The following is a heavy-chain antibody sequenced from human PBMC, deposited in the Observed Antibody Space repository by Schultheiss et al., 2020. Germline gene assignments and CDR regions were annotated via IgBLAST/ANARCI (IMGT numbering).Heavy chain of an antibody. J-gene: IGHJ6*02. D-gene: IGHD2-2*02. CDR2: IYTSGST. CDR3: ARSHSIVPAAIKGSYYGMDL. CDR1: GGSISSYY. V-gene: IGHV4-59*10. Sequence: GSLRLSCAVYGGSISSYYWSWIRQPAGKGLEWIGRIYTSGSTNYNPSLKSRVTMSLDTSKNQFSLKLSSVTAADTAVYYCARSHSIVPAAIKGSYYGMDLWGQGTTVTVSS.